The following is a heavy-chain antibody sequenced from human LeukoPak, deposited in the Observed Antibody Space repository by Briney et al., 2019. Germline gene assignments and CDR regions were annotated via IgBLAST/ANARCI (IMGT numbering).Heavy chain of an antibody. CDR1: GFTFSSYA. D-gene: IGHD3-10*01. CDR3: ARLAKYYYGSGSSDAFDI. CDR2: ISGSGGST. J-gene: IGHJ3*02. Sequence: SGGSLRLSCAASGFTFSSYAMSWVRQAPGKGLEWVSAISGSGGSTYYADSVKGRFTISRDNSKNTLYLQMNSLRAEDTAVYYCARLAKYYYGSGSSDAFDIWGQGTVVTVSS. V-gene: IGHV3-23*01.